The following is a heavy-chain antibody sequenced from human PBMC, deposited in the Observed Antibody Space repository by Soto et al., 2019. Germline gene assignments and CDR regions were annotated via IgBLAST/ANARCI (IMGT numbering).Heavy chain of an antibody. D-gene: IGHD2-2*01. J-gene: IGHJ5*02. CDR1: GCTFTSYD. V-gene: IGHV1-8*01. Sequence: ASVKVSCKASGCTFTSYDINCVRQATGQGLEWMGWMNPNSGNTGYAQKFQGRVTMTRNTSISTAYMELSSLRSEDTAVYYCARTNDIVVVPALNWFDPWGQGTLVTVSS. CDR2: MNPNSGNT. CDR3: ARTNDIVVVPALNWFDP.